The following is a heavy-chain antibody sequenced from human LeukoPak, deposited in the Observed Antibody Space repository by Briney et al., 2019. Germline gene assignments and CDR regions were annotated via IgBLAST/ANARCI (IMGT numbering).Heavy chain of an antibody. Sequence: GGSLRLSCAASGFTFSSYGMHWVRQAPGKGLEWVSIISGGGDTTFYTDSVKGRFTISRDNSKNTLYLQMNSLRVEDTAVYYCARESWDRSARSDHDAFDIWGQGTMVTVSS. CDR1: GFTFSSYG. V-gene: IGHV3-23*01. D-gene: IGHD6-6*01. CDR2: ISGGGDTT. J-gene: IGHJ3*02. CDR3: ARESWDRSARSDHDAFDI.